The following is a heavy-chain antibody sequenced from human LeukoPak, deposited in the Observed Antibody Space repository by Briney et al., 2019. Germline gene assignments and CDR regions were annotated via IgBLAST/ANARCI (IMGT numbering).Heavy chain of an antibody. J-gene: IGHJ5*02. CDR2: IYYSGST. D-gene: IGHD1-1*01. CDR3: AGNDWNDPWFDP. Sequence: PSETLSLTCTVSGGSISSYYWSWIRQPPGKGLEWIGHIYYSGSTNYNPSLKSRVTISVDTSKSQFSLKVSSVTAADTAVYSCAGNDWNDPWFDPWGQGTLVTVSS. CDR1: GGSISSYY. V-gene: IGHV4-59*08.